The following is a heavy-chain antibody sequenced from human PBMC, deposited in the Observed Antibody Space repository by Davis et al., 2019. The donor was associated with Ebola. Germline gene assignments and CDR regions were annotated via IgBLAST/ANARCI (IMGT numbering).Heavy chain of an antibody. J-gene: IGHJ4*02. CDR3: ARVSWGLSKAFDN. CDR1: GDSVSSNSAA. CDR2: TYYTSKWNT. Sequence: HSQTLSLTCAISGDSVSSNSAAWNWIRQSPSRGLEWLGRTYYTSKWNTDYATSVKSRITINPDTSKNQFSLHLNSVTPEDTAVYYCARVSWGLSKAFDNWGQGTLVTVSS. V-gene: IGHV6-1*01. D-gene: IGHD3-16*01.